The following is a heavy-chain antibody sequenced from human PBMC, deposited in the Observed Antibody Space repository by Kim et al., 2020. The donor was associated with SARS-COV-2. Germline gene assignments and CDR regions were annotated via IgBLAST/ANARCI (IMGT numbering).Heavy chain of an antibody. CDR3: ARAYSSGWYGGYYYGMDV. J-gene: IGHJ6*02. CDR1: GGSISSSNW. Sequence: SETLSLTCAVSGGSISSSNWWSWVRQPPGKGLAWIGEIYPSGSTNYNPSLKSRVTISVDKSKNQFSLKLSSVTAADTAVYYCARAYSSGWYGGYYYGMDVGGQGTTVTVSS. CDR2: IYPSGST. D-gene: IGHD6-19*01. V-gene: IGHV4-4*02.